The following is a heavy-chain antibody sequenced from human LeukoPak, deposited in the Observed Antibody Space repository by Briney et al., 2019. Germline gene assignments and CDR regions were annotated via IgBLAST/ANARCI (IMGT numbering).Heavy chain of an antibody. CDR1: GGSFSGYY. Sequence: ASATLSLTCAVGGGSFSGYYWSWIRPPPGKGLGWIGEINHSGSTNYNPSLKSRVTISVDTSKNQFSLKLSSVTAADTAVYYCARGVSYYYDSSGYPLDYWGQGTLVTVSS. V-gene: IGHV4-34*01. CDR3: ARGVSYYYDSSGYPLDY. D-gene: IGHD3-22*01. CDR2: INHSGST. J-gene: IGHJ4*02.